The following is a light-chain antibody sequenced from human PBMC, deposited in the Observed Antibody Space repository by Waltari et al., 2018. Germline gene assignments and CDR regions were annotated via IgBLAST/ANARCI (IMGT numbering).Light chain of an antibody. V-gene: IGLV2-14*01. J-gene: IGLJ1*01. CDR3: SSYTTSSAPGV. CDR1: DSDVGASDF. Sequence: QSALTQPASVSGSPGQSTTISCSGTDSDVGASDFVSWYQQHPGKAPHLIMYEVSNRPSGISNRFSASKSGNTASLTISGLQAEDEADYYCSSYTTSSAPGVFGTGTRVTVL. CDR2: EVS.